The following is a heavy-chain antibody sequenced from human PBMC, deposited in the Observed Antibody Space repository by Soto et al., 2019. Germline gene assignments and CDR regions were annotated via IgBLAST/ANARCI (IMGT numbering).Heavy chain of an antibody. J-gene: IGHJ4*02. Sequence: QVHLVQSGVEVKKPGASVKVSCKASGYSFSTYGISWVRQAPGQGLEWMGWISGLNGNTSYAQNLQGRVTMTTDTSTSKACMELRSLGFGDTAMYYCARDLFGEDGACYVDYWGQGTLVTVSS. CDR2: ISGLNGNT. CDR3: ARDLFGEDGACYVDY. D-gene: IGHD2-21*01. CDR1: GYSFSTYG. V-gene: IGHV1-18*01.